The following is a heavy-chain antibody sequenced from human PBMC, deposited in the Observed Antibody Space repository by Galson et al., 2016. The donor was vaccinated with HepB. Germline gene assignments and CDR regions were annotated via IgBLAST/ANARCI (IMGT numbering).Heavy chain of an antibody. D-gene: IGHD3-16*01. CDR3: ARDDYFRLGY. V-gene: IGHV3-48*02. J-gene: IGHJ4*02. Sequence: SLRLSCAASGFIFSVYNMNWARQAPGKGLEWIAWITSSSDTMYYADSVKGRFTISRDNGKNSLYLEMNSLRDEDTAVYYCARDDYFRLGYWGQGTLVTVSS. CDR1: GFIFSVYN. CDR2: ITSSSDTM.